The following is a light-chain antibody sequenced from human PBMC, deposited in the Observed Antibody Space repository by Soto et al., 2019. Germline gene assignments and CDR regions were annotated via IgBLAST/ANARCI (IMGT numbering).Light chain of an antibody. CDR1: SSDVGGYNY. CDR2: EVS. V-gene: IGLV2-14*01. Sequence: QSVLTQPASVSGSPGQSITISCTATSSDVGGYNYVSWYQQHPGKAPKLMIYEVSNRPSGVSDRFSGSKSGNTASLTISGLQAEDEADYYCSSYTDTTVVVFGGGTKVTVL. CDR3: SSYTDTTVVV. J-gene: IGLJ2*01.